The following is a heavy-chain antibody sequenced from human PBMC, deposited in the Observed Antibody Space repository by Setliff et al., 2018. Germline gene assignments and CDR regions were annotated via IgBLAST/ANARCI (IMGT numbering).Heavy chain of an antibody. CDR3: VRDYKWGFDY. CDR2: ISRTF. Sequence: PGGSLRLSCAASGFPFSYYNMHWVRQAPGKGLEWVSYISRTFFTADSVKGRFTISRDNDKNSLYLQMNSLRVEDTAVYYCVRDYKWGFDYWGQGARVTVSS. V-gene: IGHV3-48*01. CDR1: GFPFSYYN. D-gene: IGHD1-1*01. J-gene: IGHJ4*02.